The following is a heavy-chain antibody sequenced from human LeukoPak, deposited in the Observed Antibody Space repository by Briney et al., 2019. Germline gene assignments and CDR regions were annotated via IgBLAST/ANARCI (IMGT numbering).Heavy chain of an antibody. J-gene: IGHJ4*02. CDR2: IYYSGST. V-gene: IGHV4-39*01. Sequence: SETLSLTCTVSGGSISSSSYYWGWIRQPPGKGLEWIGSIYYSGSTYYNPSLKSRVTISVDTSKNQFSLKLSSVTAADTAVYYCARGAPPAPDYWGQGTLVTVSS. CDR3: ARGAPPAPDY. CDR1: GGSISSSSYY. D-gene: IGHD4/OR15-4a*01.